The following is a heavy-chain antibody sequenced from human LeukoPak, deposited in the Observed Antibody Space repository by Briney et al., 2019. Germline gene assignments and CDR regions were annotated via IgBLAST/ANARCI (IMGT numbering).Heavy chain of an antibody. J-gene: IGHJ4*02. V-gene: IGHV1-69*04. CDR3: ARGVGLGPADY. D-gene: IGHD2-15*01. CDR1: GGTFSSYA. Sequence: ASAKVSCKASGGTFSSYAISWVRQAPGQGLEWMGRIIPILGIANYAQKFQGRVTITADKSTSTAYMELSSLRSEDTAVYYCARGVGLGPADYWGQGTLVTVSS. CDR2: IIPILGIA.